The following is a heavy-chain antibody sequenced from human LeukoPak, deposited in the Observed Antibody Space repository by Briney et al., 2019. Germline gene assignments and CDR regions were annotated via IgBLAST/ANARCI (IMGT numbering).Heavy chain of an antibody. Sequence: GGSLRLSCAASGFTFDDYGMSWVRQAPGKGLEWVSGINWNGGSTGYADSVKGRFTISRDNAKNSLYLQMNSLRAEDTALYYCARDSYSSSWYPSYYYYYMDVWGKGTTVTVSS. V-gene: IGHV3-20*04. J-gene: IGHJ6*03. CDR1: GFTFDDYG. CDR2: INWNGGST. D-gene: IGHD6-13*01. CDR3: ARDSYSSSWYPSYYYYYMDV.